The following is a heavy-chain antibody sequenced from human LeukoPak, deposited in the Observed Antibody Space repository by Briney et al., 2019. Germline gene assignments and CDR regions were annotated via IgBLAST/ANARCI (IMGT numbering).Heavy chain of an antibody. V-gene: IGHV5-51*01. D-gene: IGHD3-16*01. CDR1: GYIFTTYW. Sequence: GESLKISCMGSGYIFTTYWIGWVRQLPGKGLEWMGIIYPGDSDTRYSPSFQGQVTISADKSNSTAYLQWSSLKASDTAMYYCATSEEKLGHFDYWGQGTLVTVSS. CDR3: ATSEEKLGHFDY. J-gene: IGHJ4*02. CDR2: IYPGDSDT.